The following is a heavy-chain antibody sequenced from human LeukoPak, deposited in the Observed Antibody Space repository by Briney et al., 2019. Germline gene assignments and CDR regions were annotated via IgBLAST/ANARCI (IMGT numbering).Heavy chain of an antibody. CDR3: ARDRTGG. Sequence: SETLSLTCAVYGGSLSGYYWSWIRQPPGKGLEWIGEINHSGSTNYNPSLKSRVTISVDTSKNQFSLKLSSVTAADTAVYYCARDRTGGWGQGTLVTVSS. J-gene: IGHJ4*02. CDR1: GGSLSGYY. V-gene: IGHV4-34*01. CDR2: INHSGST. D-gene: IGHD1-26*01.